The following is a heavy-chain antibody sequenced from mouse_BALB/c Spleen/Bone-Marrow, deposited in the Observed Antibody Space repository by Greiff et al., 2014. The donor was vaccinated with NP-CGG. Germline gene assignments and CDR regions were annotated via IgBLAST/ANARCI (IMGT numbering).Heavy chain of an antibody. CDR2: IDPENGNT. D-gene: IGHD1-1*01. CDR1: GFNIKDYY. V-gene: IGHV14-1*02. Sequence: DVKLQESGAEFVRPGALVKLSCNASGFNIKDYYMHWVKQRPEQGLEWIGWIDPENGNTIYDPKFPGKASITADTSSNTAYLQLSSLTSEDTAVYYCTRWVYYGSSYFDYWGQGTTLTVSS. J-gene: IGHJ2*01. CDR3: TRWVYYGSSYFDY.